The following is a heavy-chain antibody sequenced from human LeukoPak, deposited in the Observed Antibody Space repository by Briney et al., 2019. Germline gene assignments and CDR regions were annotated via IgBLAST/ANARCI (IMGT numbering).Heavy chain of an antibody. CDR1: GFTFSSYA. D-gene: IGHD3-9*01. CDR2: ISYDGSNK. V-gene: IGHV3-30-3*01. Sequence: GGSLRLSCAASGFTFSSYAMHWVRQAPGKGLEWLAVISYDGSNKYYADSVKGRFTISRDNSKNTLYLQMNSLRAEDTAVYYCARELYYDNGGGAFDIWGQGTMVTVSS. J-gene: IGHJ3*02. CDR3: ARELYYDNGGGAFDI.